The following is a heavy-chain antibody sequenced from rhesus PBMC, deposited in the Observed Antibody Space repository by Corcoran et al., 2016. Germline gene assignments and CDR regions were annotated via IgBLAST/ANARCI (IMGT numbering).Heavy chain of an antibody. CDR1: GGSIRGYYY. D-gene: IGHD5-24*01. CDR2: INGNSAST. V-gene: IGHV4-73*01. Sequence: QVQLQQWGEGLVKPSETLSLTCAVYGGSIRGYYYWSWIRQPPGTGREWIGYINGNSASTNYNPSLKSRVTISKDTSKNQFSLKRSSVTDADTAVYYCASRYSGYSGTFDYWGQGVLVTVSS. J-gene: IGHJ4*01. CDR3: ASRYSGYSGTFDY.